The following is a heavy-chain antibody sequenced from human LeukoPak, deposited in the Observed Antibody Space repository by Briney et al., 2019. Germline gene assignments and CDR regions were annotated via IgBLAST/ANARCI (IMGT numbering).Heavy chain of an antibody. CDR1: GCSISSYY. Sequence: SETLSLTCTVSGCSISSYYWSWIRQPPGKGLEWIGYIYYSGSSNYNPSLKSRVTISVDTSKNQFSLKLSSVTAADTAVYYCARDPPPTVLPLGYFDLWGRGTLVTVSS. CDR3: ARDPPPTVLPLGYFDL. CDR2: IYYSGSS. D-gene: IGHD4-17*01. J-gene: IGHJ2*01. V-gene: IGHV4-59*01.